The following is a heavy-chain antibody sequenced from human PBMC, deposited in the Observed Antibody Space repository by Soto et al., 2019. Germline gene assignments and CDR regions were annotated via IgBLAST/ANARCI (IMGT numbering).Heavy chain of an antibody. J-gene: IGHJ6*02. CDR1: GFTFTSSA. D-gene: IGHD1-1*01. Sequence: GASVKVSCKASGFTFTSSAVQWVRQARGQRLEWIGWIVVGSGNTNYAQKFQERVTITRDMSTSTAYMELSSLRSEDTAVYDWAASPRIQMERRYYYRMDDWGQGPTVTVSS. CDR3: AASPRIQMERRYYYRMDD. CDR2: IVVGSGNT. V-gene: IGHV1-58*01.